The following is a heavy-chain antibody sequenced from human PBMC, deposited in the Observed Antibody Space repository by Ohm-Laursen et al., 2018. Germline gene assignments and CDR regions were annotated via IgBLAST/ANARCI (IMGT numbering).Heavy chain of an antibody. J-gene: IGHJ6*02. CDR2: ITSGSSPR. V-gene: IGHV3-48*04. Sequence: SLRLSCAASGFTFSDYSMNWIRQAPGKGLEWVSYITSGSSPRNYAVSVKGRFTVSRDNAKNSLYLQMNSLRVEDTAVYYCARIERERGAYDMDVWGQGTTVTVSS. D-gene: IGHD1-26*01. CDR3: ARIERERGAYDMDV. CDR1: GFTFSDYS.